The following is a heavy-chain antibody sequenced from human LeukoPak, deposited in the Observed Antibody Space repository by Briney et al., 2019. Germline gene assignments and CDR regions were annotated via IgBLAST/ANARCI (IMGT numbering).Heavy chain of an antibody. CDR3: ARGPRRYLDY. Sequence: SGTLSLTCTVSGGSISSYYWSWIRQPPGKGLEWIGYIYYSGSTNYNPSLKSRVTISVDTSKNHFSLKLSSVTAADTAVYYCARGPRRYLDYWGQGTLVTVSS. CDR2: IYYSGST. V-gene: IGHV4-59*01. CDR1: GGSISSYY. J-gene: IGHJ4*02. D-gene: IGHD3-9*01.